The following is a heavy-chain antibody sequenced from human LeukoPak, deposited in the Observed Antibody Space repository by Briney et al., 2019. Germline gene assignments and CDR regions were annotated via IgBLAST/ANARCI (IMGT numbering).Heavy chain of an antibody. CDR3: TSGAYYNDY. V-gene: IGHV3-74*03. CDR2: IKSDGSGT. J-gene: IGHJ4*02. Sequence: PGGSLRFSCAASGFTFSTYWMHWVRQVPGKGLVWVSHIKSDGSGTEYADSVKGRFTISRDNAKNTLYMQMNSLRAEDTAVYYCTSGAYYNDYWGQGTLVTVSS. D-gene: IGHD3-22*01. CDR1: GFTFSTYW.